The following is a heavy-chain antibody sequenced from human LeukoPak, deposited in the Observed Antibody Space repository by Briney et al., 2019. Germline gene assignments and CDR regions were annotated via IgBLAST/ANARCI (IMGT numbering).Heavy chain of an antibody. CDR1: GFSFSKAW. V-gene: IGHV3-30*18. CDR2: ISYDGSNK. CDR3: AKDEGPYCSSTSCYPDDY. Sequence: PGGSLRLSCAASGFSFSKAWMNWVRQAPGKGLEWVAVISYDGSNKYYADSVKGRFTISRDNSKNTLYLQMNSLRAEDTAVYYCAKDEGPYCSSTSCYPDDYWGQGTLVTVSS. D-gene: IGHD2-2*01. J-gene: IGHJ4*02.